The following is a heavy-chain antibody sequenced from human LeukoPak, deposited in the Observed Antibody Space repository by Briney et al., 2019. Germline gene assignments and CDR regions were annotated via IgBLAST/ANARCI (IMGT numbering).Heavy chain of an antibody. CDR2: MNPNSGNT. D-gene: IGHD3-10*01. V-gene: IGHV1-8*01. CDR1: GYTFTSYD. J-gene: IGHJ5*02. CDR3: ARETRYYYGSGLSWFDP. Sequence: SVKVSCKASGYTFTSYDINWVRQATGQGLEWMGWMNPNSGNTGYAQKFQGRVTMTRNTSISTAYMELSSLRSEDTAVYYCARETRYYYGSGLSWFDPWGQGTLVTVSS.